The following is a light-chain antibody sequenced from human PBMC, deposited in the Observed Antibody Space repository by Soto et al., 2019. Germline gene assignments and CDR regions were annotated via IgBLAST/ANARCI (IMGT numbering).Light chain of an antibody. J-gene: IGLJ2*01. V-gene: IGLV2-23*01. CDR3: CSYAGGTSVV. CDR2: EDT. CDR1: SSDVGRYHL. Sequence: QSVLTQPASVSGSPGQSITISCTGTSSDVGRYHLVSWYQQHPGKAPKLMIFEDTERPSGVSNRFSGSKSGNTASLTISDLQTEDEDDYYCCSYAGGTSVVFGGGTKVTVL.